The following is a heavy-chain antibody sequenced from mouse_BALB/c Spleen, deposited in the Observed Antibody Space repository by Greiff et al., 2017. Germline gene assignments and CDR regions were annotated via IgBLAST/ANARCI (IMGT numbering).Heavy chain of an antibody. CDR1: GYTFTSYY. CDR3: TRQLGLRQYYFDY. J-gene: IGHJ2*01. Sequence: VQLQQPGAELVKPGASVKLSCKASGYTFTSYYMYWVKQRPGQGLEWIGGINPSNGGTNFNEKFKSKATLTVDKSSSTAYMQLSSLTSEDSAVYYCTRQLGLRQYYFDYWGQGTTLTVSS. D-gene: IGHD3-1*01. V-gene: IGHV1S81*02. CDR2: INPSNGGT.